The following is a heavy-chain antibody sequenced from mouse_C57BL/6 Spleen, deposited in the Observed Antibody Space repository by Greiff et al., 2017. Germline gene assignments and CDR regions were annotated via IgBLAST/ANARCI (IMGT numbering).Heavy chain of an antibody. D-gene: IGHD1-1*01. CDR2: IYPGDGDT. V-gene: IGHV1-80*01. CDR1: GYAFSSYW. Sequence: QVQLKQSGAELVKPGASVKISCKASGYAFSSYWMNWVKQRPGKGLEWIGQIYPGDGDTNYNGKFKGKATLTADKSSSTAYMQLSSLTSEDSAVYFCARWYYGSYYAMDYWGQGTSVTVSS. J-gene: IGHJ4*01. CDR3: ARWYYGSYYAMDY.